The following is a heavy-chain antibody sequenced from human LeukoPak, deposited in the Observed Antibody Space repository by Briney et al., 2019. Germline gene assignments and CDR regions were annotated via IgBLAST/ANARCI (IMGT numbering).Heavy chain of an antibody. V-gene: IGHV4-59*01. Sequence: SETLSLTCTVSGGSISSYYWSWIRQPPGKGLEWIGYIYYSGSTNYNPSLKSRVTVSVDTSKNQFSLKLSSVTAADTAVYYCARGFYDGFDYWGQGTLVTVSP. CDR2: IYYSGST. CDR1: GGSISSYY. J-gene: IGHJ4*02. CDR3: ARGFYDGFDY. D-gene: IGHD2/OR15-2a*01.